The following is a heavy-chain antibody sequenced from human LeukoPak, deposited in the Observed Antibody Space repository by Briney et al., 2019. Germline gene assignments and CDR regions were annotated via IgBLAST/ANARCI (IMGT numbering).Heavy chain of an antibody. CDR2: IYYSGST. Sequence: NTSETLSLTCTVSGGSISSSSYYWGWIRQPPGKGLEWIGSIYYSGSTYYNPSLKSRVTISVDTSKNQFSLKLSSVTAADTAVYYCARDYDSGGYSFDYWGQGTLVTVSS. CDR3: ARDYDSGGYSFDY. D-gene: IGHD3-9*01. CDR1: GGSISSSSYY. J-gene: IGHJ4*02. V-gene: IGHV4-39*07.